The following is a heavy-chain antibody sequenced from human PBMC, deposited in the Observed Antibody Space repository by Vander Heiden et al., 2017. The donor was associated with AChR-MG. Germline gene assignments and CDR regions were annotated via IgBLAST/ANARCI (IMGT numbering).Heavy chain of an antibody. CDR3: GRTSTHGSRSYFAMDL. CDR2: ISPGGGHT. D-gene: IGHD3-10*01. J-gene: IGHJ6*02. CDR1: GFTFSSYS. V-gene: IGHV3-21*01. Sequence: EVQLVESGGGLVKPGGSLRLSCAASGFTFSSYSMNWVRQAPGKGLGLFSSISPGGGHTYYADSVEGRFTMSRDDAKKSLYLHMNSLRTEDTAVYYCGRTSTHGSRSYFAMDLWGQGTTVTVS.